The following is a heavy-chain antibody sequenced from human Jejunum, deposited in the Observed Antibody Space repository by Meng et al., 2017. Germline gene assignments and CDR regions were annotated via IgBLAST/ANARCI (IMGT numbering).Heavy chain of an antibody. V-gene: IGHV5-51*01. CDR2: IHPSDSNS. CDR1: GYTFTSKW. Sequence: GGSLRLSCKGSGYTFTSKWIGWVRQMPGKGLEWMGIIHPSDSNSRYTPSFQGQDTISADKSITTALLQWAYLKASDAGIYYCARLRGDSTTGFDSWGQGTLVTVSS. D-gene: IGHD2/OR15-2a*01. CDR3: ARLRGDSTTGFDS. J-gene: IGHJ4*02.